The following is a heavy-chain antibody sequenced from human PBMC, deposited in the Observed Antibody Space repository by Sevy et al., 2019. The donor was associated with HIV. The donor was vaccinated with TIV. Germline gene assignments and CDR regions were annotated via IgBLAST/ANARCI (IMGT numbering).Heavy chain of an antibody. V-gene: IGHV3-30-3*01. J-gene: IGHJ4*02. CDR2: ISYDGSNK. D-gene: IGHD4-4*01. Sequence: GGSLRLSCAASGFTFSSYAMHWVRQAPGKGLEWVAVISYDGSNKYYADSVKGRFTISRDNSKNTLYLQMNSLRAEDTAVDYCARGNRNYFDYWGQGTLVTVSS. CDR3: ARGNRNYFDY. CDR1: GFTFSSYA.